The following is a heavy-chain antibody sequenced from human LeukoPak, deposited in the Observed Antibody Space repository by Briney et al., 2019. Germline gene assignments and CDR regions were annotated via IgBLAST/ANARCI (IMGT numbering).Heavy chain of an antibody. D-gene: IGHD1-26*01. CDR3: ARGVGASQGSVDY. CDR2: ISSSSSYI. V-gene: IGHV3-21*01. J-gene: IGHJ4*02. CDR1: EFTFSSYS. Sequence: GGSLRLSCAASEFTFSSYSMNWVRQAPGKGLEWVSSISSSSSYIYYADSVKGRFTISRDNAKNSLYLQMNSLRAEDTAVYYCARGVGASQGSVDYWGQGTLVTVSS.